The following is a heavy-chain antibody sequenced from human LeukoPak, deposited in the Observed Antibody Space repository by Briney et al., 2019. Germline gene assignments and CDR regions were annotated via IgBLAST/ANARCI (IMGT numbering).Heavy chain of an antibody. D-gene: IGHD5-24*01. CDR2: IYISGST. CDR3: ASRGRWLTSNYFDY. CDR1: GGSISSGSYH. J-gene: IGHJ4*02. V-gene: IGHV4-61*09. Sequence: PSETLSLTCTVSGGSISSGSYHWSWIRQPAGKGLEWIGHIYISGSTNYNPSLRSRITISLDTSKNQFSLKLSSVTAADTAVYYCASRGRWLTSNYFDYWGQGTLVTVSS.